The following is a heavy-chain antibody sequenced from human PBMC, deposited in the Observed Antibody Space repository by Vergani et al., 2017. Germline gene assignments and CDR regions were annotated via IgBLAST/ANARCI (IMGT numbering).Heavy chain of an antibody. V-gene: IGHV4-4*02. CDR1: GGSISSSNW. CDR2: IYHSGST. J-gene: IGHJ4*02. D-gene: IGHD3-9*01. CDR3: ARMYYDILTGYSYFDY. Sequence: QVQLQESGPGLVKPSGTLSLTCAVSGGSISSSNWWSWVRQPPGKGLEWIGEIYHSGSTNYNPSLKSRVTISVDKSKNQFSLKLSYVNAADTAVYYCARMYYDILTGYSYFDYWGQGTLVTVSS.